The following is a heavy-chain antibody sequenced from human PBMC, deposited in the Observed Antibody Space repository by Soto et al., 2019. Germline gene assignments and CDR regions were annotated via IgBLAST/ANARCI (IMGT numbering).Heavy chain of an antibody. CDR1: GGTFSSYA. D-gene: IGHD3-3*01. Sequence: SVKVSCKASGGTFSSYAISWVRQAPGQGLEWMGGIIPIFGTANYAQKFQGRVTITADESTSTAYMELSSLRSEDTAVYYCARGRITIFGSGAFDTWGQGTMVTVSS. J-gene: IGHJ3*02. V-gene: IGHV1-69*13. CDR2: IIPIFGTA. CDR3: ARGRITIFGSGAFDT.